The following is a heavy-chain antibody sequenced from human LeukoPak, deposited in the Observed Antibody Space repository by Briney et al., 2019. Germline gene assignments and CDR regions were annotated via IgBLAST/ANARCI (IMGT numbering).Heavy chain of an antibody. D-gene: IGHD6-19*01. CDR3: ARDEWAVAGRIDY. CDR1: GGTFSSYA. CDR2: IIPIFGTA. V-gene: IGHV1-69*05. J-gene: IGHJ4*02. Sequence: GSSVKVSCKASGGTFSSYAISWVRQAPGQGLEWVGGIIPIFGTANYAQKFQGRVTMTRDTSTSTVYMELRSLRSDDTAVYYCARDEWAVAGRIDYWGQGTLVTVSS.